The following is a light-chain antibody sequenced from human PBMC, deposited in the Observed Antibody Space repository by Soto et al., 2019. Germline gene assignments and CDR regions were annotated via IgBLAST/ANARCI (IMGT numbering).Light chain of an antibody. V-gene: IGLV2-11*01. CDR1: SSDVGGYNY. Sequence: QSALTQPRSVSGSPGHSVTLSCTGTSSDVGGYNYISWYQHHPGNAPKVMIYDVSKRPSGVPDRFSGSKSGNTVSLTISGLQAEDEAVYYCCSYAGRNTWVFGGGTKATVL. CDR2: DVS. CDR3: CSYAGRNTWV. J-gene: IGLJ2*01.